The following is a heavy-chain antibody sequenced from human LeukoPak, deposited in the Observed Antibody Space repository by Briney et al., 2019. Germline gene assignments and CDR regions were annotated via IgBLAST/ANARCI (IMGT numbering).Heavy chain of an antibody. V-gene: IGHV3-23*01. CDR3: AREMAVTDGAFDI. J-gene: IGHJ3*02. D-gene: IGHD2-21*02. CDR2: ITPGGGT. Sequence: GGSLRLSCAASEFVMAWVRQAPGKGLEWVSTITPGGGTYYADSVKGRFTISRDNSKNTLYLQMNSLRAEDTAVYYCAREMAVTDGAFDIWGQGTMVTVSS. CDR1: EFV.